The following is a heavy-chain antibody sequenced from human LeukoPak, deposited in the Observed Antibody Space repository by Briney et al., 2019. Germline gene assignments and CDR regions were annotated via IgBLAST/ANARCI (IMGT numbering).Heavy chain of an antibody. D-gene: IGHD3-10*01. V-gene: IGHV4-61*02. CDR1: GDSISSGSYY. J-gene: IGHJ4*02. CDR3: ARGLVLNYYGSGSYSSEGDY. Sequence: PSETLSLTCNVSGDSISSGSYYWSWIRQPAGKGLEWIGRVYTSGSTNYNPSLKSRVTISVDTSKNQFSLKLSSVTAADTAVYYCARGLVLNYYGSGSYSSEGDYWGQGTLVTVSS. CDR2: VYTSGST.